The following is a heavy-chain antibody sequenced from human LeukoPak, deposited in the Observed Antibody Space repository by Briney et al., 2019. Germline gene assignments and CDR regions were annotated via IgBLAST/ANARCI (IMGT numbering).Heavy chain of an antibody. Sequence: GASVKVSCKASGYTFTSYYMHWVRQAPGQGLEWMGIINPSGGSTSYAQKFQGRVTMTRDTSTSTVYMELSSLRSEDTAVYYGARGGLVLLWFGELGIDWFDPWGQGTLVTVSS. CDR2: INPSGGST. J-gene: IGHJ5*02. CDR3: ARGGLVLLWFGELGIDWFDP. D-gene: IGHD3-10*01. V-gene: IGHV1-46*01. CDR1: GYTFTSYY.